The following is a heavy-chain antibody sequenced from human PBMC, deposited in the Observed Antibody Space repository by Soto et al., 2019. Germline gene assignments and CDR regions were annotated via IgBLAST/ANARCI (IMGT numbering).Heavy chain of an antibody. J-gene: IGHJ4*02. CDR2: IYYSGST. CDR3: ARLYTGYEAFDY. D-gene: IGHD5-12*01. CDR1: GGSINSGDYY. Sequence: SETLSLTCSVSGGSINSGDYYWSWIRQSPGKGLEWIGYIYYSGSTYYNPSLKSRSTISIDTSKNQFFLDVDSVTAADTAVYYCARLYTGYEAFDYWGQGTLVTVS. V-gene: IGHV4-30-4*01.